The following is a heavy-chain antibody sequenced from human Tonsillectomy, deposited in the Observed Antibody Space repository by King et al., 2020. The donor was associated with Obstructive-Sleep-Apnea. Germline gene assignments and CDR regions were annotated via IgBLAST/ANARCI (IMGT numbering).Heavy chain of an antibody. V-gene: IGHV5-51*01. D-gene: IGHD3-10*01. CDR1: GYSFTSYW. CDR2: IYPGDSDT. Sequence: QLVQSGAEVKKPGESLKISCKGSGYSFTSYWIGWVRQMPGKGLEWMGIIYPGDSDTRYSPSFQGQVTISADKSISTAYLQWSSLKASDTAMYYCATLHYYGSVSYNSFDYWGQGTLVTVSS. CDR3: ATLHYYGSVSYNSFDY. J-gene: IGHJ4*02.